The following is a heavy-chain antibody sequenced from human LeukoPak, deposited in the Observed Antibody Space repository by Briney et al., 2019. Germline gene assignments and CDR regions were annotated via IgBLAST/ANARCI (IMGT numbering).Heavy chain of an antibody. Sequence: ASVKVSGKASGYTFTSYGISGVRQAPGQGREWMGWISAYNGNTNYAQKLQGRVTMTTDTSTSTAYMELRSLRSDDTAVYYCARGPYCSGGTCYSQYFDYWGQGTLVTVSS. D-gene: IGHD2-15*01. V-gene: IGHV1-18*01. CDR2: ISAYNGNT. CDR3: ARGPYCSGGTCYSQYFDY. J-gene: IGHJ4*02. CDR1: GYTFTSYG.